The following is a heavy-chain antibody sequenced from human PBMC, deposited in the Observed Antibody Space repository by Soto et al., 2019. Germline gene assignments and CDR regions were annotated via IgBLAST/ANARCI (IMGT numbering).Heavy chain of an antibody. V-gene: IGHV3-23*01. D-gene: IGHD1-1*01. CDR1: GFSLSTND. J-gene: IGHJ4*02. Sequence: GGSLRLSCAAPGFSLSTNDMSWARQAPGKGLEWVSAVSVIGDNTYYADSVKGRFTVSRDNSKSTLYLQMNSLRAEDRAVYYCAKGGCLNDWGQGVLVTGS. CDR2: VSVIGDNT. CDR3: AKGGCLND.